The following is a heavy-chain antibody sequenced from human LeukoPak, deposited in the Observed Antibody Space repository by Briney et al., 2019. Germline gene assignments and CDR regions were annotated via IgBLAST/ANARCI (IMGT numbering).Heavy chain of an antibody. CDR1: GYSFTSYW. J-gene: IGHJ4*02. V-gene: IGHV5-51*01. D-gene: IGHD3-22*01. CDR2: IYPGDSDT. CDR3: ARSSFYYYDSSGSPFDY. Sequence: GESLKISCKGSGYSFTSYWIGWVRQMPGKGLEWMGIIYPGDSDTRYSPSFQGQVTISADKSISTAYLQWSSLKASDTAMYYCARSSFYYYDSSGSPFDYWGQGTLVTVSS.